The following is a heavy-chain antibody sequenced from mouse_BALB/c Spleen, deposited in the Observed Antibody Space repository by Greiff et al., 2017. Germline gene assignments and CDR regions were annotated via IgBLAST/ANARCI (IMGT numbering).Heavy chain of an antibody. D-gene: IGHD1-1*01. V-gene: IGHV7-3*02. Sequence: DVHLVESGGGLVQPGGSLRLSCATSGFTFTDYYMSWVRQPPGKALEWLGFIRNKANGYTTEYSASVKGRFTISRDNSQSILYLQMNTLRAEDSATYYCARGYGSSYEFAYWGQGTLVTVSA. CDR2: IRNKANGYTT. CDR3: ARGYGSSYEFAY. CDR1: GFTFTDYY. J-gene: IGHJ3*01.